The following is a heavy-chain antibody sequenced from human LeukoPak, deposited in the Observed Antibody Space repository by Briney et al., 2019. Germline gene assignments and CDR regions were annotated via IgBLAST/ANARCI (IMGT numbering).Heavy chain of an antibody. CDR1: GFTFSSYS. CDR3: ARDRSSGRVTY. D-gene: IGHD6-19*01. Sequence: PGGSLRLSCAASGFTFSSYSMNWVRQAPGKGLEWVSYISSSSSTIYYADSVKGRFTISRDNAKNSLYLQMNSLRAEDTAVYYCARDRSSGRVTYWGQGTLVTVSS. CDR2: ISSSSSTI. V-gene: IGHV3-48*01. J-gene: IGHJ4*02.